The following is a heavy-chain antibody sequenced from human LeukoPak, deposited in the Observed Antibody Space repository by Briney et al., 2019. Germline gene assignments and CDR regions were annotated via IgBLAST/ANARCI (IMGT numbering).Heavy chain of an antibody. CDR2: ISGSGGST. Sequence: GGSLRLSCAASGFTFSSYAMSWVRQAPGKGLEWVSAISGSGGSTYYADSVKGRFTISRDNSKNTLYLQMNSLRAEDTAVYYCAKDSNRYDFWSGYSSYYGMDAWGQGTTVTVSS. D-gene: IGHD3-3*01. J-gene: IGHJ6*02. CDR1: GFTFSSYA. V-gene: IGHV3-23*01. CDR3: AKDSNRYDFWSGYSSYYGMDA.